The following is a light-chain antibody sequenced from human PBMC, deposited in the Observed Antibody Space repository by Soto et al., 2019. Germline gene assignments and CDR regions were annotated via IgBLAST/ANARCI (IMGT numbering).Light chain of an antibody. V-gene: IGKV1-39*01. CDR2: AAS. J-gene: IGKJ4*01. Sequence: DIQMTQSPSSLSASVGGRVTITCRASQTISSYLNWYQQKPGKAPNLLIYAASTLQSGVPSRFSGSGSGTDFTLTISSLQPEDFATYYCQQSYSTPRTFGGGTKVDIK. CDR3: QQSYSTPRT. CDR1: QTISSY.